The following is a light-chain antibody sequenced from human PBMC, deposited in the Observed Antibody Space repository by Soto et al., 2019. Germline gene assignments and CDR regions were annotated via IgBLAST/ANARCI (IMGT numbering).Light chain of an antibody. J-gene: IGKJ4*01. CDR1: QSIRSN. CDR2: VAS. CDR3: QQYNNWPLT. V-gene: IGKV3-15*01. Sequence: EIVLTQSPGTLSLSPGERATLSCRASQSIRSNLAWYQQKPGQTPRRLIYVASTRATGIPARFTGSGSGTDFTLTISSLQSEDCAIYYCQQYNNWPLTFGGGTKVDIK.